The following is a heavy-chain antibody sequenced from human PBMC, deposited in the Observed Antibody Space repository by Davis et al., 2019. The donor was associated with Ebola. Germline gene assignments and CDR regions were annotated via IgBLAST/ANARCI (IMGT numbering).Heavy chain of an antibody. J-gene: IGHJ6*04. CDR3: AKDQAFYYALDV. V-gene: IGHV3-74*01. CDR1: GFTFSSYW. CDR2: ISWNSGST. Sequence: HTGGSLRLSCAASGFTFSSYWMHWVRQAPGKGLVWVSRISWNSGSTGYADSVKGRFTISRDNAKNSLYLQMNSLRPKDTALYYCAKDQAFYYALDVWGKGTTVTVSS.